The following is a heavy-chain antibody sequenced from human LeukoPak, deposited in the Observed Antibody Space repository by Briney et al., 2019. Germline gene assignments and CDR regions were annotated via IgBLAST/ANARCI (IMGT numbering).Heavy chain of an antibody. D-gene: IGHD4-17*01. CDR3: ARPEDYGDSSDVFDY. CDR1: GYTFTSYG. V-gene: IGHV1-69*13. Sequence: SVKVSCKASGYTFTSYGISWVRQAPGQGLEWMGGIIPIFGTANYAQKFQGRVTITADESTSTAYMELSSLRSEDTAVYYCARPEDYGDSSDVFDYWGQGTLVTVSS. CDR2: IIPIFGTA. J-gene: IGHJ4*02.